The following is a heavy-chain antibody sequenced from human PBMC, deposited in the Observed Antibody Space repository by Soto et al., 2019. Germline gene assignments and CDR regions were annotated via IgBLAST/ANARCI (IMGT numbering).Heavy chain of an antibody. D-gene: IGHD2-15*01. V-gene: IGHV4-39*01. J-gene: IGHJ4*02. CDR1: GDSIRSTTYY. Sequence: SETLSLTCTVSGDSIRSTTYYWGWIRQPPGRGLEWIGSIYYSGSTYYNSSLKGRVNISIDMSNNQFSLKLSSVTAADTAVYYCARYGARNIVVDGTLIDYWGQGTLVTVSS. CDR2: IYYSGST. CDR3: ARYGARNIVVDGTLIDY.